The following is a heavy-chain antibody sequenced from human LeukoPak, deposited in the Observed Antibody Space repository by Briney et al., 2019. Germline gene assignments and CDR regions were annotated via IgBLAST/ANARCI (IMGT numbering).Heavy chain of an antibody. V-gene: IGHV3-21*01. CDR3: ARNYYDFWSGYSLEANWFDP. D-gene: IGHD3-3*01. CDR2: ISSSSSYI. Sequence: SGGSLRLSCAASGFTFSSYSMNWVRQAPGKGLEWVSSISSSSSYIYYADSVKGRFTISRDNAKNSLYLQMNSLRAEDTAVYYCARNYYDFWSGYSLEANWFDPWGQGTLVTVSS. CDR1: GFTFSSYS. J-gene: IGHJ5*02.